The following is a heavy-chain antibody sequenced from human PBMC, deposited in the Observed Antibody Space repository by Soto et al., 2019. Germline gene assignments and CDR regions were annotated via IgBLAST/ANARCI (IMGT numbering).Heavy chain of an antibody. CDR2: INPNSGGT. CDR3: AREIVVVPAAIWKGNWFDP. Sequence: ASVKVSCKASGYTFTGYYMHWVRQAPGQGLEWMGWINPNSGGTNYAQKFQGWVTMTRDTSISTAYMELSRLRSDDTAVYYCAREIVVVPAAIWKGNWFDPWGQGTLVTVSS. J-gene: IGHJ5*02. D-gene: IGHD2-2*01. CDR1: GYTFTGYY. V-gene: IGHV1-2*04.